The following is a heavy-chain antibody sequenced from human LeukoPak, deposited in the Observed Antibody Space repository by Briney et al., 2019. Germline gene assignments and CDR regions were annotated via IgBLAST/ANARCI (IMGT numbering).Heavy chain of an antibody. CDR2: IYYSGST. D-gene: IGHD2-15*01. CDR3: ARGGGVVVAATADY. CDR1: GGSLSSSDYY. J-gene: IGHJ4*02. Sequence: SETLSLTCTVSGGSLSSSDYYWSWIRQPPGKGLEWIGYIYYSGSTYFNPSLKSRVTISVDTSKNQFSLKLSSVTAADTAVYYCARGGGVVVAATADYWGQGTLVTVSS. V-gene: IGHV4-30-4*01.